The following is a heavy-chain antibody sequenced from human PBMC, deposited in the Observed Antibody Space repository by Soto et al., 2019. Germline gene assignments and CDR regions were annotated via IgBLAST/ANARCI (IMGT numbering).Heavy chain of an antibody. V-gene: IGHV1-69*13. Sequence: GASVKVSCKASGGTFSSYAISCVRQAPGQGLEWMGGIIPIFGTANYAQKFRGRVTITADESTSTAYMELSSLRSEDTAVYYCARDFSDFWSGSGNWFDPWGQGTLVTVSS. D-gene: IGHD3-3*01. CDR2: IIPIFGTA. J-gene: IGHJ5*02. CDR1: GGTFSSYA. CDR3: ARDFSDFWSGSGNWFDP.